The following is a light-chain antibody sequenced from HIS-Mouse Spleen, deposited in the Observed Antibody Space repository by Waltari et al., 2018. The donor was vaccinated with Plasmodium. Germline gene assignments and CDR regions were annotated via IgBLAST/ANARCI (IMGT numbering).Light chain of an antibody. CDR2: GAS. CDR1: QSVSSN. Sequence: EIVMTQSPATLPVSPGERATLTCRASQSVSSNLAWYQQKPGQAPRHLIYGASTRSTGTPARFSGSGYGTEFTLTISSMQSEDFAVYYCQQYNNWPLTFGRGTKVEIQ. V-gene: IGKV3-15*01. CDR3: QQYNNWPLT. J-gene: IGKJ4*01.